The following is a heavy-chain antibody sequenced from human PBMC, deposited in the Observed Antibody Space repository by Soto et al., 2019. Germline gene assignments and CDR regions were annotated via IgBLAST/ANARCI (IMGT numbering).Heavy chain of an antibody. Sequence: EVQLVESGGGLVKPGGSLRLSCAASGFTFSSYSMNCVRQAPGKGLEWVSSISSSSSYIYYADSVKGRFTISRDNAKNSLYLQMNSLRAEDTGVYYCARAVAVSCAFDIWGQGTMVTVSS. D-gene: IGHD6-19*01. CDR3: ARAVAVSCAFDI. V-gene: IGHV3-21*01. CDR1: GFTFSSYS. J-gene: IGHJ3*02. CDR2: ISSSSSYI.